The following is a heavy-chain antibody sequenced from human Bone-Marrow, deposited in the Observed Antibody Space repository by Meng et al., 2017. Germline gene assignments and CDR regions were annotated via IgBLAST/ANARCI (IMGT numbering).Heavy chain of an antibody. CDR2: TYYRSKWYT. D-gene: IGHD3-22*01. J-gene: IGHJ4*02. V-gene: IGHV6-1*02. Sequence: QGQLQQSGPGPVTPSHSHSLSLAIAGDSVSSNSAAWHWIRQSPSRGLEWLGRTYYRSKWYTDYAVSVKSRITINPDTSKNQFSLQLNSVTPEDTAVYYCARGDYSSSPSFWGQGTLVTVSS. CDR3: ARGDYSSSPSF. CDR1: GDSVSSNSAA.